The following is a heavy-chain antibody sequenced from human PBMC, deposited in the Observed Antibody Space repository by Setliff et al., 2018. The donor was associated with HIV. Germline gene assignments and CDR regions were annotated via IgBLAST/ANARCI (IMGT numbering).Heavy chain of an antibody. D-gene: IGHD3-22*01. CDR3: ARHWNYDTGLDPFDI. Sequence: PSETLSLTCNVSGASTNAYFLSWVRHPAGKGLEWIGHIYTSGITNHNPSLKSRVTMSLDTSKEQFSLRLRSVTAADTAVYYCARHWNYDTGLDPFDIWGQGTMVTVSS. CDR2: IYTSGIT. CDR1: GASTNAYF. V-gene: IGHV4-4*07. J-gene: IGHJ3*02.